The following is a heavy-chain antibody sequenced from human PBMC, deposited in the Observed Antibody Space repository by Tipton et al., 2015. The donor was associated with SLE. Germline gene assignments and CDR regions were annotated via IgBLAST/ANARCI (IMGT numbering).Heavy chain of an antibody. CDR2: IYYSGST. CDR1: GVSSSSYY. J-gene: IGHJ4*02. Sequence: TLSLTCIVSGVSSSSYYWSWVRQPPGKGLEWIGYIYYSGSTNYNSSLKSRVTISVDTSKNQFSLNLRSVTVADTAVYYCASELLRDYFSAWGPDYWGQGTLVTVSA. D-gene: IGHD6-19*01. V-gene: IGHV4-59*12. CDR3: ASELLRDYFSAWGPDY.